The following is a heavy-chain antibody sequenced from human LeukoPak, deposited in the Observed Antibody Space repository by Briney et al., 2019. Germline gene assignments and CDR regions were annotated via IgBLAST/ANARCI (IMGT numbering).Heavy chain of an antibody. J-gene: IGHJ4*02. D-gene: IGHD1-26*01. CDR3: ARAAYSGSYHSDY. V-gene: IGHV4-61*01. CDR1: GVSVSSGSYY. Sequence: SETLSLTCTVSGVSVSSGSYYWSWIRQPPGKGLEWIGYIYYSGSTNYNPSLKSRVTISVDTSKNQFSLKLSSVTAADTAVYYCARAAYSGSYHSDYWGQGTLVTVSS. CDR2: IYYSGST.